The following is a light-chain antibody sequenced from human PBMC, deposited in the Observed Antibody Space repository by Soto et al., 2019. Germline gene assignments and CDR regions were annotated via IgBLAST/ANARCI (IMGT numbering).Light chain of an antibody. Sequence: AIQMTQSPSSLSASVGDRVTISCRASQGIGNALGWYQQKPGKPPKVLIYGAPNLQSGVPPRFSGSGSGKGLNLANSRLQPEDSGTYFCLQDSKYPWTFGQGTKVEIK. CDR1: QGIGNA. CDR2: GAP. V-gene: IGKV1-6*01. J-gene: IGKJ1*01. CDR3: LQDSKYPWT.